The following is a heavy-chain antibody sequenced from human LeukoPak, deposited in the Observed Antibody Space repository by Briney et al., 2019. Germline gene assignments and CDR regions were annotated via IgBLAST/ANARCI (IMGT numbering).Heavy chain of an antibody. Sequence: GGSLRLSCAASGFTFSIYWMSWVRQAPGKGLEWVANIKQDESEKYYVDSVKGRFTISKDNAKNSLYLQMNSLRAEDTAVYYCARADYFDYWGQGTLVTVSS. CDR3: ARADYFDY. CDR2: IKQDESEK. V-gene: IGHV3-7*04. CDR1: GFTFSIYW. J-gene: IGHJ4*02.